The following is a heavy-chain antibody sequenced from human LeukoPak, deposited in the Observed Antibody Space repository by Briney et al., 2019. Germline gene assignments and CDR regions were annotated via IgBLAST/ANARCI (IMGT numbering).Heavy chain of an antibody. D-gene: IGHD3-3*01. CDR3: ARDGTYDFWSGYKD. V-gene: IGHV1-2*02. CDR2: INPNSGGT. Sequence: ASVKVSCKASGYTFTGYYMHWVRQAPGQGLEWMGWINPNSGGTNYAQKFQGRVTMTRDTSISTAYMELSRLRSDDTAVYYCARDGTYDFWSGYKDWGQGTLVTVSS. J-gene: IGHJ4*02. CDR1: GYTFTGYY.